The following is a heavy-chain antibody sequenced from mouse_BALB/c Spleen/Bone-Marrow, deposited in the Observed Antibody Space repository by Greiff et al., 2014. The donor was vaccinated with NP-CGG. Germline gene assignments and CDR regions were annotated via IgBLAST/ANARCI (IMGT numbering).Heavy chain of an antibody. CDR2: IRNKANGYTT. CDR1: GFTFTDYY. Sequence: EVMLVESGGGLVQPGGSLRLSCATSGFTFTDYYMSWVRQPPGKALEWLGFIRNKANGYTTEYSASVKGRFTISRDNSQSILYLQMNTLRAEDSATYYCARDGYYYGSGCFAYWGQGTLVTVSA. V-gene: IGHV7-3*02. J-gene: IGHJ3*01. D-gene: IGHD1-1*01. CDR3: ARDGYYYGSGCFAY.